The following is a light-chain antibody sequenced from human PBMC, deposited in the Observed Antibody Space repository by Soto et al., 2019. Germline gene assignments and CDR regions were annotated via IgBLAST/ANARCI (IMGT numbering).Light chain of an antibody. CDR2: GAS. CDR1: QTVRNNY. J-gene: IGKJ1*01. V-gene: IGKV3-20*01. Sequence: EIVLTQSPGTLSLSPGERATLSCRASQTVRNNYLAWYQQKPGQAPRLLISGASSRATGIPDRFTGSGSGTDFTLTISRLEPEDFAVYYCQQYGSSPRTFGQGTKVDIK. CDR3: QQYGSSPRT.